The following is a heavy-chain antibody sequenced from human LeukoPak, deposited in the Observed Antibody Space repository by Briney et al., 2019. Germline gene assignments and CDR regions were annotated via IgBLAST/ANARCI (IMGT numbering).Heavy chain of an antibody. D-gene: IGHD5-18*01. CDR3: ARSVDTAMVFYYYYYMDV. J-gene: IGHJ6*03. CDR2: IYYSGST. CDR1: GGSISSSSYY. Sequence: PSETLSLTCTVSGGSISSSSYYWGWIRQPPGKGLEWIGSIYYSGSTYYNPSLKSRVTISVDTSKNQFSLKLSSVTAADTAVYYCARSVDTAMVFYYYYYMDVWGKGTTVTVSS. V-gene: IGHV4-39*07.